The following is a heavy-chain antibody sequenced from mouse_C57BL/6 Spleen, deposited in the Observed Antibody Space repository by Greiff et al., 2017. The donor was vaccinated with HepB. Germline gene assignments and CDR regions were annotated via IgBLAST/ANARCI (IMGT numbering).Heavy chain of an antibody. CDR3: ARRIYGGFDY. CDR2: IDPSDSYT. D-gene: IGHD1-1*02. CDR1: GYTFTSYW. Sequence: QVQLKQPGAELVMPGASVKLSCKASGYTFTSYWMHWVKQRPGQGLEWIGEIDPSDSYTNYNQKFKGKSTLTVDKSSSTAYMQLSSLTSEDSAVYYCARRIYGGFDYWGQGTTLTVSS. V-gene: IGHV1-69*01. J-gene: IGHJ2*01.